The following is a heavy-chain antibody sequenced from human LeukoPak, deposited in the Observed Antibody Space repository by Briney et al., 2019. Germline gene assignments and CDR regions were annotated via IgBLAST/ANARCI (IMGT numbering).Heavy chain of an antibody. CDR2: ISSSSSYI. CDR1: GFTFSSYS. CDR3: ARGSDNYYYYQYMDV. D-gene: IGHD3-9*01. V-gene: IGHV3-21*01. Sequence: GGSLRLSCATSGFTFSSYSINWVRQAPGKGLEWVSSISSSSSYIYYADSVRGRFTISRDNAKNSLYLQLNSLRAEDTAVYYCARGSDNYYYYQYMDVWGKGTTVTVSS. J-gene: IGHJ6*03.